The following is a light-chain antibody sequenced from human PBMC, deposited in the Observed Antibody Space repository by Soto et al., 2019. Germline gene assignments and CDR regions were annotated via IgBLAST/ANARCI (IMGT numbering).Light chain of an antibody. Sequence: QSALTQPASVSGSPGQSITISCTVGSYNFVSWYQQHPGKAPKVLIYEVSKRPSGVSDRFSGSKSGNTASLTISGPQAEDEADYYCCSDAGRSTYVFGTGTKLTVL. CDR3: CSDAGRSTYV. V-gene: IGLV2-23*02. J-gene: IGLJ1*01. CDR2: EVS. CDR1: GSYNF.